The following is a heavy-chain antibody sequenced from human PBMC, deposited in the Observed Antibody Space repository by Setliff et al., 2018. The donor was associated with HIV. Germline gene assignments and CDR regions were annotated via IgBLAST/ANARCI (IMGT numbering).Heavy chain of an antibody. J-gene: IGHJ4*02. CDR1: GGSFSAYS. V-gene: IGHV4-34*01. Sequence: SETLSLTCAVYGGSFSAYSWTWIRQPPGKGLEWIGDINHSGSTNYNPSLKSRVTTSVDTPKNQFSLKLSSVTAADTAVYYCARHSPSDYWGQGTLVTVSS. CDR2: INHSGST. CDR3: ARHSPSDY.